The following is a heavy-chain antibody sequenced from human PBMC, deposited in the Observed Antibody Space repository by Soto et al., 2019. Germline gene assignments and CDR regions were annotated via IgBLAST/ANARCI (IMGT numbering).Heavy chain of an antibody. CDR2: IIPILGIA. Sequence: QVQLVQSGAEVKKPGSSVKVSCKASGGTFSSYTISWVRQAPGQGLEWMGRIIPILGIANYAQKFQGRVTIAAYKSTSRGYRELSSLRSEGTAVYYGAREGCSRWDWFDPWGQGTLVTVSS. CDR1: GGTFSSYT. J-gene: IGHJ5*02. CDR3: AREGCSRWDWFDP. V-gene: IGHV1-69*08. D-gene: IGHD6-13*01.